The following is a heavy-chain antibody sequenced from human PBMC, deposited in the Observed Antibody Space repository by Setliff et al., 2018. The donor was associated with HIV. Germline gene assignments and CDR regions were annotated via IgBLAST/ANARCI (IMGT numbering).Heavy chain of an antibody. CDR1: GGSISSGSYY. V-gene: IGHV4-61*02. Sequence: SETLSLTCTVSGGSISSGSYYWSWIRQPAGKGLEWIGRIYTTGITNYIPPLKSRVTISLDTSKNQFSLKLTSVTAADTAVYYCARGPRPVDVDYYYMDVWGKGTTVTVSS. CDR3: ARGPRPVDVDYYYMDV. J-gene: IGHJ6*03. CDR2: IYTTGIT.